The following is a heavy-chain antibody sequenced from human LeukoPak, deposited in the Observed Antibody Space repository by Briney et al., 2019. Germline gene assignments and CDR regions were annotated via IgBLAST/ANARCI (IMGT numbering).Heavy chain of an antibody. V-gene: IGHV3-7*04. J-gene: IGHJ2*01. CDR1: GFSFNSYW. CDR2: IKQDGSEK. CDR3: ARGTWNFDL. Sequence: PGGSLRLSCAASGFSFNSYWMSWVRQAPGKGLEWVANIKQDGSEKYYVDSVKGRFTISRDNAKSSLYLQMNSLRVEDTALYYCARGTWNFDLWGRGTLLSVS.